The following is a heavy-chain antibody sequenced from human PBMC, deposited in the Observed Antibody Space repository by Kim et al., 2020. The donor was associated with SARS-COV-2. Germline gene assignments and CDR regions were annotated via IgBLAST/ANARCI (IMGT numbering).Heavy chain of an antibody. CDR2: IYSGGST. J-gene: IGHJ6*03. Sequence: GGSLRLSCAASGFTVSSNYMSWVRQAPGKGLEWVSVIYSGGSTYYADSMKGRFTISRDNSKNTLYLQMNSLRAEDTAVYYCARDSEPYCSSTSCYYYYY. CDR1: GFTVSSNY. V-gene: IGHV3-66*01. D-gene: IGHD2-2*01. CDR3: ARDSEPYCSSTSCYYYYY.